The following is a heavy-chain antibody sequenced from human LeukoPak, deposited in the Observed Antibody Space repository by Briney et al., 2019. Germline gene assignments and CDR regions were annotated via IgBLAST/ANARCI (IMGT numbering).Heavy chain of an antibody. CDR3: ARDPAGDYYYGMDV. Sequence: GGSLRLSCAASGFTFSSYGMHWVRQAPGKGLEWVAVLWYDGSNKYYADSVKGRFTISRDNSKNTLYLQMNSLRAEDTAVYYCARDPAGDYYYGMDVWGQGTTVTVSS. CDR2: LWYDGSNK. V-gene: IGHV3-33*01. J-gene: IGHJ6*02. CDR1: GFTFSSYG.